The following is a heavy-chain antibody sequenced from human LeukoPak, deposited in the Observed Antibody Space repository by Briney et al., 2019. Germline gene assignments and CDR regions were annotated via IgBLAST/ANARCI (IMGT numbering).Heavy chain of an antibody. D-gene: IGHD3-9*01. J-gene: IGHJ3*02. CDR1: GFTFSSNG. CDR2: IRNDGSNK. V-gene: IGHV3-30*02. Sequence: PGGSLRLSCVASGFTFSSNGMHWVRQAPGKWLEWVAFIRNDGSNKYYVDSVKGRFTISRDNAKNSLYLQMNSLRAEDAAVYYCARDSGRYFDWLFPVDAFDIWGQGTMVTVSS. CDR3: ARDSGRYFDWLFPVDAFDI.